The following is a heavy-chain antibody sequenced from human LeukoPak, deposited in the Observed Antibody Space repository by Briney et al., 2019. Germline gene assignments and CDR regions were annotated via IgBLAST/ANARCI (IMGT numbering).Heavy chain of an antibody. V-gene: IGHV1-2*02. J-gene: IGHJ4*02. CDR3: ARGREVAGTVSY. Sequence: ASVKVSCKASGYTFTEYYLHWVRQAPGQGLECMGWVNPNSGVTPYAKKFQGVVSMTRDTSTSTAYMELSSLRSDDTALYYCARGREVAGTVSYWGQGTLVTVSS. CDR2: VNPNSGVT. CDR1: GYTFTEYY. D-gene: IGHD6-19*01.